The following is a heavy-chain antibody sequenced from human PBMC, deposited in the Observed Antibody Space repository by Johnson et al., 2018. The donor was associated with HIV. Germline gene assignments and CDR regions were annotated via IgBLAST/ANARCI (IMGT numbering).Heavy chain of an antibody. CDR1: GFIVSNNY. CDR2: IYSDGST. D-gene: IGHD6-6*01. J-gene: IGHJ3*02. CDR3: AREYSSLSQGAFDI. V-gene: IGHV3-53*04. Sequence: VQLVESVGGLVQPGGSLRLSSAASGFIVSNNYMSWVRQAPGKGLEWVSIIYSDGSTYYADSVTGRFTISRDNSKNTLYLQMNSLRAEDTAVYYCAREYSSLSQGAFDIWGQGTMVTVSS.